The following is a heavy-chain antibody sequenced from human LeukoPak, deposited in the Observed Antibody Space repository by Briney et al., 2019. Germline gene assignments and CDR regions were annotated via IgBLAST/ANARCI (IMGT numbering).Heavy chain of an antibody. Sequence: ASVKVSCKASGGTFSSYAISWVRQAPGQGLEWMGGIIPIFGTANYAQKFQGRVTITADKSTSTAYMELSSLRSEDTAVYYCVRAAGGSGSNRYYFDYWGQGTLVTVSS. CDR2: IIPIFGTA. D-gene: IGHD1-26*01. CDR3: VRAAGGSGSNRYYFDY. V-gene: IGHV1-69*06. J-gene: IGHJ4*02. CDR1: GGTFSSYA.